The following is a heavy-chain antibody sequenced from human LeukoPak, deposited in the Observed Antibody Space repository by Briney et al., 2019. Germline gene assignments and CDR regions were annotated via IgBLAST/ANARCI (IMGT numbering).Heavy chain of an antibody. CDR1: GFTFSSYA. V-gene: IGHV3-23*01. D-gene: IGHD6-13*01. CDR2: ISGSGGST. Sequence: PGGSLRLSCAASGFTFSSYAMSWVRQAPGKGLEWVSAISGSGGSTYYADSVKGRFTISRDNSKNTLYLQMNSLRAEDTAVYYCAKESGSSWYAGNRYFDYWGQGTLVTVSS. J-gene: IGHJ4*02. CDR3: AKESGSSWYAGNRYFDY.